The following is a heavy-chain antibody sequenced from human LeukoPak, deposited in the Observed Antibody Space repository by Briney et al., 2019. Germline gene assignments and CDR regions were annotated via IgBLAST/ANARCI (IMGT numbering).Heavy chain of an antibody. D-gene: IGHD4-11*01. CDR1: GDSISSRSYY. V-gene: IGHV4-39*01. CDR2: IYYSGSP. Sequence: PSETLSLTCTVSGDSISSRSYYWGRIRQPPGKGLEWIGSIYYSGSPNYNPSLKSRVTISMDMSKNQFSLKLRSVTATDTAVYYCATTTSWGQGTLVTVSS. J-gene: IGHJ4*02. CDR3: ATTTS.